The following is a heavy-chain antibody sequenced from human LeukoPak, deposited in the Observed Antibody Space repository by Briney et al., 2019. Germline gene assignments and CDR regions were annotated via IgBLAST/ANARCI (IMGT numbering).Heavy chain of an antibody. Sequence: GGSLRLSCAASGFTFISYAMSWVRQAPGKELEWVSAISGSGGSTYYEDSVKGRFTIYRDNPKNKLYLQMNSLRAEDTAVYYCAKAYLYCSSTSCPSGPRYYGMDVWGKGTTVTVSS. V-gene: IGHV3-23*01. D-gene: IGHD2-2*01. CDR3: AKAYLYCSSTSCPSGPRYYGMDV. CDR1: GFTFISYA. CDR2: ISGSGGST. J-gene: IGHJ6*04.